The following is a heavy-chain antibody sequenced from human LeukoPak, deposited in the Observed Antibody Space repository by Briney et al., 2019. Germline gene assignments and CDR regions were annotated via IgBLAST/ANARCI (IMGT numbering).Heavy chain of an antibody. CDR1: EFTINNYW. D-gene: IGHD3-3*01. Sequence: GGSLRLSCVASEFTINNYWMSWVRQAPGKGLEWVANIKQDGSEKYYVDSVKGRFAISRDNAKNSLYLQMNSLRAEDTAVYYCARDYDPAFDIWGQGTMVTVSS. J-gene: IGHJ3*02. CDR2: IKQDGSEK. CDR3: ARDYDPAFDI. V-gene: IGHV3-7*01.